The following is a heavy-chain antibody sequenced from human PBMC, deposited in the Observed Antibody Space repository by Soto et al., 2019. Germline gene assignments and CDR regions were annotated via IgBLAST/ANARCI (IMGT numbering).Heavy chain of an antibody. D-gene: IGHD2-2*01. CDR1: GGSISSGGYY. CDR2: IYYSGST. Sequence: QVQLQESGPGLVKPSQTLSLTCTVSGGSISSGGYYWSWIRQLPGKGLEWIGYIYYSGSTYYNPSLKSRVTISVDTSKNQFSLKLSSVTAADTAVYYCARDGLGISTSLYYYGMDVWGQGTTVTVSS. J-gene: IGHJ6*02. CDR3: ARDGLGISTSLYYYGMDV. V-gene: IGHV4-31*03.